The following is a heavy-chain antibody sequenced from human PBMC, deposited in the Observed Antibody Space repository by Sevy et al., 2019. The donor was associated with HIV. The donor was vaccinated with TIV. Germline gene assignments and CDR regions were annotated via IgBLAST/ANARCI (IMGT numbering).Heavy chain of an antibody. Sequence: GGSLRLSCAASGFTFSNYAMNWVRQAPGKGLEWVSGISGSGGSGDNTNYADSVKGRFTISRDDSKNSLYLQLNSLRAEDTAIYYCARKYDSSGYFDYWGQRTLVTVSS. CDR2: ISGSGGSGDNT. D-gene: IGHD3-22*01. CDR1: GFTFSNYA. CDR3: ARKYDSSGYFDY. V-gene: IGHV3-23*01. J-gene: IGHJ4*02.